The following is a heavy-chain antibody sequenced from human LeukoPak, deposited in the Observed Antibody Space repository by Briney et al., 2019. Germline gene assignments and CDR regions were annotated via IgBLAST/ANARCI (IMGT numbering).Heavy chain of an antibody. CDR1: GFMFSSYG. J-gene: IGHJ4*02. Sequence: GGSLRLSCAASGFMFSSYGMNWVRRAPGKGLEWVSSISSSSSYIYYADSVKGRFTISRDNAKNSLYLQMNSLRAEDTAVYYCARAGLSDFWSGYPNYYFDYWGQGTLVTVSS. D-gene: IGHD3-3*01. CDR3: ARAGLSDFWSGYPNYYFDY. CDR2: ISSSSSYI. V-gene: IGHV3-21*01.